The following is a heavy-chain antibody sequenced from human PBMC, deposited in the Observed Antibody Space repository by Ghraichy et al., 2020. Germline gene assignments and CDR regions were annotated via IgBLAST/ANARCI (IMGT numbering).Heavy chain of an antibody. CDR3: VRGFHSFDI. V-gene: IGHV3-72*01. CDR1: GFTFSDHF. D-gene: IGHD3-3*01. CDR2: SRNKANSYTT. Sequence: GGSLRLSCAVSGFTFSDHFMDWVRQAPGKGLEWVGRSRNKANSYTTEYAASVRGRFTVSRDDSKNSLSLQMNSLKTEDTAIYYCVRGFHSFDIWGQGTLVTVSA. J-gene: IGHJ3*02.